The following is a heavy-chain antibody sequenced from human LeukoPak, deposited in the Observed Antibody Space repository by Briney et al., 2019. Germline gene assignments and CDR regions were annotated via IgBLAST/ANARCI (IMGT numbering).Heavy chain of an antibody. D-gene: IGHD4-17*01. CDR1: GYTFTGYY. CDR3: ARDLRGSRQVTIDYGDYVPGRYYYYYMDV. CDR2: INPNSGGK. V-gene: IGHV1-2*02. Sequence: VASVKVSCKASGYTFTGYYMHWVRQAPGQGLEWMGWINPNSGGKTYEKKFQGRVTMTRDTSISTAYMELSRLRSDDTAVYYCARDLRGSRQVTIDYGDYVPGRYYYYYMDVWGKGTTVTVSS. J-gene: IGHJ6*03.